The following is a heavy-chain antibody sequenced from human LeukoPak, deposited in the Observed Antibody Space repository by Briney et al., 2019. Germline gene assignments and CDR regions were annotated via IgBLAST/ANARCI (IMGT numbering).Heavy chain of an antibody. J-gene: IGHJ4*02. CDR3: ARYGPYCSSTSCYSLDY. V-gene: IGHV4-34*01. Sequence: KPSETLSLTCAVYGGSFSGYYWSWIRQPPGKGLEWIGEINHSGSTNYNPSLKSRVTISVDTSKNQFSLKLSSVTAADTAVYYCARYGPYCSSTSCYSLDYWGQGTLATVSS. D-gene: IGHD2-2*01. CDR1: GGSFSGYY. CDR2: INHSGST.